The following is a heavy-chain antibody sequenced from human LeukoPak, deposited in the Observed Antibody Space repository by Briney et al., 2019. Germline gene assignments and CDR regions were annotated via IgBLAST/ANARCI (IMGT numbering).Heavy chain of an antibody. CDR3: ARHVAVAGIKEPMDY. Sequence: GASVKVSCKASGYTFTSYGISWVRQAPGQGLEWMGWINAYNGNTKYAQKLQGRVTMTTHTSTSTAYMELRSLRSDDTAVYYCARHVAVAGIKEPMDYWGQGTLVTVSS. CDR1: GYTFTSYG. V-gene: IGHV1-18*01. J-gene: IGHJ4*02. CDR2: INAYNGNT. D-gene: IGHD6-19*01.